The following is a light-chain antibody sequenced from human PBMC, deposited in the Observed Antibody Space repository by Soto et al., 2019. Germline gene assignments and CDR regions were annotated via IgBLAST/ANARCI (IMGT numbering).Light chain of an antibody. V-gene: IGKV3-20*01. CDR2: GTS. J-gene: IGKJ1*01. CDR1: QSFTSRS. CDR3: QQYDSSPRT. Sequence: EIVLTQSPGTLALSPGERATLSCGASQSFTSRSLAWYQQKPGLAPRLLISGTSNRAAGIPDRFSGSGSGTDFTLTISRLEPEDFAVYYCQQYDSSPRTFGQGPKVDIK.